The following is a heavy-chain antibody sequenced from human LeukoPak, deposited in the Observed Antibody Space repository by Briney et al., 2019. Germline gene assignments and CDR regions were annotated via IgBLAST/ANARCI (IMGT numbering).Heavy chain of an antibody. V-gene: IGHV3-23*01. J-gene: IGHJ4*02. CDR3: AKVQSWIAAAPDY. CDR2: ISGSGGST. CDR1: GFTFSSYG. D-gene: IGHD6-13*01. Sequence: PGGTLRLSCAASGFTFSSYGMSWGRQATGKGLKWVSAISGSGGSTYYADSVKGRFTISRDNSKNTLYLQMNSLRAEDTAVYYCAKVQSWIAAAPDYWGQGTLVTVSS.